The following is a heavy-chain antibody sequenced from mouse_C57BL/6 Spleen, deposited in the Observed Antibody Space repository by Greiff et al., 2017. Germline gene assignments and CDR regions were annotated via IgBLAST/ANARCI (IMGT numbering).Heavy chain of an antibody. V-gene: IGHV1-18*01. CDR3: ARSRYYFDY. CDR1: GYTFTDYN. Sequence: EVHLVESGPELVKPGASVKIPCKASGYTFTDYNMDWVKQSHGKSLEWIGDINPNNGGTIYNQKFKGKATLTVDKSSSTAYMELRSLTSEDTAVYYCARSRYYFDYWGQGTTLTVSS. J-gene: IGHJ2*01. CDR2: INPNNGGT.